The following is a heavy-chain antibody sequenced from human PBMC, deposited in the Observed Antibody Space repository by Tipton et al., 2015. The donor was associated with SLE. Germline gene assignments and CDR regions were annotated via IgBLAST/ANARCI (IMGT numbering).Heavy chain of an antibody. V-gene: IGHV4-38-2*01. Sequence: TLSLTCAVSGSSISSNYYWGWIRQPPGKGLEWIGSIYHSGSTYYNPSLKSRVTISVDTSKNQFSLKLSSVTAADTAVYYCARVWQQLTSFDYWGQGTLVTASS. J-gene: IGHJ4*02. CDR3: ARVWQQLTSFDY. CDR2: IYHSGST. D-gene: IGHD6-13*01. CDR1: GSSISSNYY.